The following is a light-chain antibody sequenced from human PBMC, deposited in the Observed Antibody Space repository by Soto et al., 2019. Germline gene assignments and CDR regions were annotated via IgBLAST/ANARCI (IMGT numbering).Light chain of an antibody. Sequence: DVHMTQSPSTMSASVGDRVTITCRASQSISSWLAWYQQKPGKAPKLLIYKASSLESGVPSRFSGSGSGTEFTLTISSLQPDDFATYYCQQYNSYPQTFGQATKADIK. V-gene: IGKV1-5*03. CDR1: QSISSW. CDR3: QQYNSYPQT. CDR2: KAS. J-gene: IGKJ1*01.